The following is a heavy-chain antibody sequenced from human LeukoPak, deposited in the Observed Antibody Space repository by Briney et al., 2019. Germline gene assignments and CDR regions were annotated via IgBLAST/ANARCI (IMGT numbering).Heavy chain of an antibody. Sequence: GGSLRLSCAASGFTFSSYAMHWVRQAPGKGLEYVSAISSNGGSTYYANSVKGRFTISRDNSKNTLYLQMGSRRAEDMAVYYCARGSDILTGSFDYWGQGTLVTVSS. CDR2: ISSNGGST. D-gene: IGHD3-9*01. J-gene: IGHJ4*02. V-gene: IGHV3-64*01. CDR1: GFTFSSYA. CDR3: ARGSDILTGSFDY.